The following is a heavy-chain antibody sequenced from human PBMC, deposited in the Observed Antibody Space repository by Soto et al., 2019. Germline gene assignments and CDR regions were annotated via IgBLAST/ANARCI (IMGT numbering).Heavy chain of an antibody. CDR3: ARAEMGWYFDY. CDR2: IYYSGST. CDR1: GGSISSYY. J-gene: IGHJ4*02. Sequence: LSLTCTVSGGSISSYYWSWIRQPPGKGLEWIGYIYYSGSTNYNPSLKSRVTISVDTSKNQFSLKLSSVTAADTAVYYCARAEMGWYFDYWGQGTLVTVSS. V-gene: IGHV4-59*12. D-gene: IGHD6-19*01.